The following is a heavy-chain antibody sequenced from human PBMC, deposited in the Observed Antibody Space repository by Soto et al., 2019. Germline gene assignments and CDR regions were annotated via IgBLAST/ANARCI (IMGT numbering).Heavy chain of an antibody. V-gene: IGHV1-2*02. CDR2: INPNNGGT. Sequence: QVQLLQSGAEVKRPGASVKVSCETSGYTFIGYYVHWVRQVPGQGHEWLGWINPNNGGTKYAQRLQGRLTMTRDTSINTAYMELSRLTTDDTAVYYCARRRGNYPITEFLQYWGQGTLITVS. CDR1: GYTFIGYY. J-gene: IGHJ1*01. CDR3: ARRRGNYPITEFLQY. D-gene: IGHD3-10*01.